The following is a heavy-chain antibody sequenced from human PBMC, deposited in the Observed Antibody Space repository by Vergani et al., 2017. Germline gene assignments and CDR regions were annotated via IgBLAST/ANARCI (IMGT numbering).Heavy chain of an antibody. Sequence: QITLKESGPTLVKPTQTLTLTCTFSGFSLSTSGVGVSWIRQPPGKALEWLARIDWDDDKYYSTSLKTRLTISKDTSKNQVVLTMTNMDPVDTATYYCARIPKYCSSTSCYWWSFDYWGQGTLVTVSS. V-gene: IGHV2-70*04. CDR2: IDWDDDK. J-gene: IGHJ4*02. CDR3: ARIPKYCSSTSCYWWSFDY. CDR1: GFSLSTSGVG. D-gene: IGHD2-2*01.